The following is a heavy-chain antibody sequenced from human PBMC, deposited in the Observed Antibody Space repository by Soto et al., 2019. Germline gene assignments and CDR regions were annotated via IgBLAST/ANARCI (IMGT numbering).Heavy chain of an antibody. Sequence: SETLSLTCTVSGGSISSYYWSWIRQPPGKGLEWIGYIYYSGSTNYNPSLKSRVTISVDTSKNQFSLKLSSVTAADTAVYYCAGIVGATTAPFDYWGQGTLVTVSS. D-gene: IGHD1-26*01. CDR1: GGSISSYY. J-gene: IGHJ4*02. V-gene: IGHV4-59*01. CDR3: AGIVGATTAPFDY. CDR2: IYYSGST.